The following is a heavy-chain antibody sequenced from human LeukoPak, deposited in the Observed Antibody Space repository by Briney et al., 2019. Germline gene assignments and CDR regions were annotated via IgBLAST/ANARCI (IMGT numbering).Heavy chain of an antibody. D-gene: IGHD5-24*01. V-gene: IGHV1-18*01. CDR2: ISAYNGNT. J-gene: IGHJ6*02. CDR3: ARDQGPSQRWLQLVGYYYYYGMDI. CDR1: GYTFTSYG. Sequence: SVKVSCKASGYTFTSYGISWVRQAPGQGLEWMGWISAYNGNTNYAQKLQGRVTMTTDTSTSTAYMELRSLRSDDTAVYYCARDQGPSQRWLQLVGYYYYYGMDIRGQGTTVTVSS.